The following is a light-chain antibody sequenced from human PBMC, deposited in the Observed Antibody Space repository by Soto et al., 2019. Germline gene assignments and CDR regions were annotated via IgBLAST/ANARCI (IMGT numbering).Light chain of an antibody. Sequence: EIVLTQSPATLSFSPGERATLSCRASQSVSSSLLWYQQKPAQAPRLLIYDASIRASSIAARFSGSGSGTDFAITIRLLEHADFAIYYCQQRRNWPLTFGPGTPVDI. CDR3: QQRRNWPLT. CDR2: DAS. CDR1: QSVSSS. J-gene: IGKJ3*01. V-gene: IGKV3-11*01.